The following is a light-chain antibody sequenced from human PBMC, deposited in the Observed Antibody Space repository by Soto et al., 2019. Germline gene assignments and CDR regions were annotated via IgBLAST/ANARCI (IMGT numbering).Light chain of an antibody. CDR2: DNN. V-gene: IGLV1-51*01. J-gene: IGLJ3*02. CDR1: SSNIGGNS. Sequence: QSVLTQPPSVSAAPGQKVTISCSGSSSNIGGNSVSWYQQFPKTAPKLLIYDNNKRPSGIPDRFSGSKSGTSATLGITGLQTGDEAEYYCGTWDSSLTAGWVFGGGTKVTVL. CDR3: GTWDSSLTAGWV.